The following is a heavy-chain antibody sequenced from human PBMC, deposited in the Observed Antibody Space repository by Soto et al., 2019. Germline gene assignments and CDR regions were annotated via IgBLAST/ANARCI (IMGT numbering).Heavy chain of an antibody. V-gene: IGHV1-18*01. D-gene: IGHD1-26*01. Sequence: QVQLVQSGAEVKKPGASVKVSCKASGYTLTSYGISWVRQAPGQGLEWMGWISAYNGNTKYAQKLQGRVTTTTDTATSTAYMELRSLRSDDTAVYYCARDLGGSYYAPVDYWGQGTLVTVSS. CDR2: ISAYNGNT. J-gene: IGHJ4*02. CDR3: ARDLGGSYYAPVDY. CDR1: GYTLTSYG.